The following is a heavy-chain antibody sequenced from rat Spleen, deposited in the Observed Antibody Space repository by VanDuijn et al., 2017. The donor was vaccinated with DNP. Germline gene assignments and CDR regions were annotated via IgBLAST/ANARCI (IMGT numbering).Heavy chain of an antibody. Sequence: EVHLVESGGGLVQPGRSLKLSCAASGFTFSDYNMAWARQAPKKGLEWVATIIYDVSRTYYRDSVKGRFTISRDNAKSTLYLQMDSLRSEDTATYYCATQGQLGITWFAYWGQGTLVTVSS. CDR1: GFTFSDYN. CDR3: ATQGQLGITWFAY. CDR2: IIYDVSRT. D-gene: IGHD1-10*01. J-gene: IGHJ3*01. V-gene: IGHV5S10*01.